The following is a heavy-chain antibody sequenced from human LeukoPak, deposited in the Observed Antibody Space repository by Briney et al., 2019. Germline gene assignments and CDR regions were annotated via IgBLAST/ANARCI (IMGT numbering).Heavy chain of an antibody. V-gene: IGHV3-15*01. Sequence: GGSLRLSCAASGFTFSNAWMSWVRQAPGKGLEWVGRIKSKTDGGTTDYAAPVKGRFTISRDDSKNTLYLQMNSLKTEDTAVYYCTTAHYCDSSGYYSWVDYWGQGTLVTVSS. J-gene: IGHJ4*02. D-gene: IGHD3-22*01. CDR1: GFTFSNAW. CDR2: IKSKTDGGTT. CDR3: TTAHYCDSSGYYSWVDY.